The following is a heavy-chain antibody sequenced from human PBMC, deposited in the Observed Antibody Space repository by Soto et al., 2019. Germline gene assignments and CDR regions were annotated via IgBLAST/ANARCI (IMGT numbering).Heavy chain of an antibody. V-gene: IGHV4-34*01. CDR3: ARGRHTYDFWSGYYPFDY. CDR2: INHSGST. J-gene: IGHJ4*02. D-gene: IGHD3-3*01. Sequence: LSLTCAVYGGSFSGYYWSWIRQPPGKGLEWIGEINHSGSTNYNPSLKSRVTISVDTSKNQFSLKLSSVTAADTAVYYCARGRHTYDFWSGYYPFDYWGQGTLVTVSS. CDR1: GGSFSGYY.